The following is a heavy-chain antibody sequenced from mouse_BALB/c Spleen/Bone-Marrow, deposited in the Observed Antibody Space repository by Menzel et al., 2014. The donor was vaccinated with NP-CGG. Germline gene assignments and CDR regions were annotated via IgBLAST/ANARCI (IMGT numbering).Heavy chain of an antibody. D-gene: IGHD1-1*01. V-gene: IGHV1-59*01. CDR2: IYPSDSYT. J-gene: IGHJ1*01. CDR1: GYTFTSYW. CDR3: TRHDYYGNSYWYFDV. Sequence: QVQLQQSGADLVRPGASVKLSCKASGYTFTSYWINWVKQRPGQGLEWIGNIYPSDSYTNYNQKFRDKATLTVDTSSSTAYMQLSSPTSEDSAVYYCTRHDYYGNSYWYFDVWGAGTTVTVSS.